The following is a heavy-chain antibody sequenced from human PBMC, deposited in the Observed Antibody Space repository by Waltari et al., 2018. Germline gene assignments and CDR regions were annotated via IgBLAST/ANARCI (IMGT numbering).Heavy chain of an antibody. J-gene: IGHJ3*02. V-gene: IGHV4-39*07. Sequence: QVQLQESGPGLVKPSETLSLTCTVSGGSISSSSYYWGWIRQPPGKGLEWIGSIYYSGSTYYNPSLKSRVTISVDTSKNQFSLKLSSVTAADTAVYYCARDRQWGAFDIWGQGTMVTVSS. CDR1: GGSISSSSYY. CDR2: IYYSGST. D-gene: IGHD6-19*01. CDR3: ARDRQWGAFDI.